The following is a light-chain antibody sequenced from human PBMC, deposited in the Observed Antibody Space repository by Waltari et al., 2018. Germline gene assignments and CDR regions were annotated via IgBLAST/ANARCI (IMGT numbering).Light chain of an antibody. CDR1: SSAFGGYNY. CDR2: EVS. Sequence: QSALTQPATVSGSPGQSITISCTGTSSAFGGYNYVSWYQQHPGKAPKPIISEVSNRPSGVSNRFSGSKSGNTASLTISGLQTEDEADYYCSSYAGDITLLFGTGTKVSVL. CDR3: SSYAGDITLL. J-gene: IGLJ1*01. V-gene: IGLV2-14*01.